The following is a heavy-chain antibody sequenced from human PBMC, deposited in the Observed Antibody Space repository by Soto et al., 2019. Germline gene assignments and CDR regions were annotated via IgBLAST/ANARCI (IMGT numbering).Heavy chain of an antibody. V-gene: IGHV3-11*01. J-gene: IGHJ6*02. D-gene: IGHD1-26*01. CDR1: GFTFSDHY. CDR3: ARALVGTTDPGGYYGLDV. Sequence: PGGSLRLSCAASGFTFSDHYMSWIRQAPGKGLEWVSYISSSGSSIYYGDSVKGRFTNYRDNAKNSLYLQMNSLRAEDTAVYYCARALVGTTDPGGYYGLDVWGQGTTVTVS. CDR2: ISSSGSSI.